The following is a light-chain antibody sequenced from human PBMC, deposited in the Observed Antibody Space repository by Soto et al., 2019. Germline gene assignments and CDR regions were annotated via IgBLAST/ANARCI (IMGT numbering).Light chain of an antibody. CDR1: ETVATN. CDR2: GAS. CDR3: QQYFEWPPMT. J-gene: IGKJ1*01. Sequence: EIVMTHSPVTLSVSPCGRATLSFCASETVATNLAWYQQKPGQAPRLLISGASTRAAGISDRFRGSGSGTEFTLTISSLRSEDSAIYYCQQYFEWPPMTFGQGTKVDIK. V-gene: IGKV3-15*01.